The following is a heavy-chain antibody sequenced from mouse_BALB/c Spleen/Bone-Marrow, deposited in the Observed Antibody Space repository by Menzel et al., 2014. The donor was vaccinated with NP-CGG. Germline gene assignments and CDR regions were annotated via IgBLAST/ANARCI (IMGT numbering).Heavy chain of an antibody. V-gene: IGHV14-3*02. CDR2: IDPANGNT. CDR3: ARNGNYGAWFAY. D-gene: IGHD2-1*01. CDR1: GFNIKDTY. J-gene: IGHJ3*01. Sequence: VQLKHSGAELVKPGASVKSSCTASGFNIKDTYMHWVKQRPEQGLEWIGRIDPANGNTKYDPKFQGKATITADTSSNTAYLQLSSLTSEDTAVYYCARNGNYGAWFAYWGQGTLVTVSA.